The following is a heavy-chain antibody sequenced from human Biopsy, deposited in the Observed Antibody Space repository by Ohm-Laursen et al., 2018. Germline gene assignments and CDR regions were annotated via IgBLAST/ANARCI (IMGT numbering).Heavy chain of an antibody. Sequence: ASVKASCKASGYPFITYGISGVREAPGQGLEWMGWISAYNGHTKFARKFQDRVTMTTDTPTTTAYMDLRSLRSADTAVYYCARDAHGEGRDYGSYFNYWGQETLVTFSS. CDR1: GYPFITYG. D-gene: IGHD4-17*01. CDR2: ISAYNGHT. J-gene: IGHJ4*02. V-gene: IGHV1-18*01. CDR3: ARDAHGEGRDYGSYFNY.